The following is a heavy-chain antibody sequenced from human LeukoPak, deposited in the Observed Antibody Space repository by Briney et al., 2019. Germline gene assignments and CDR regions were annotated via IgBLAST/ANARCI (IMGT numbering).Heavy chain of an antibody. CDR1: GASVNTNIYY. CDR3: TRSGGYTSSFN. V-gene: IGHV4-39*01. J-gene: IGHJ4*02. Sequence: PETLSLTCTVSGASVNTNIYYWAWIRQAPGKGLEWIGSIFYSGSTCYNPSLKSRVTISIDTSKNQFSLKLTSVTAADTAVYYCTRSGGYTSSFNWGQGTLLTVSS. D-gene: IGHD6-19*01. CDR2: IFYSGST.